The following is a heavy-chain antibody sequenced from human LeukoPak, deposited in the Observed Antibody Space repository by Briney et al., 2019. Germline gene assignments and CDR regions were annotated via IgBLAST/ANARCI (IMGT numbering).Heavy chain of an antibody. D-gene: IGHD3-3*01. CDR3: ARVSASYYDFWSGYYYFDY. CDR2: IYHSGST. CDR1: GYSISSGYY. V-gene: IGHV4-38-2*02. J-gene: IGHJ4*02. Sequence: PSETLSLTCTVSGYSISSGYYWGWIRQPPGKGLEWIGSIYHSGSTYYNPSLKSRVTISVDTSKNQFSLKLSSVTAADTAVYYCARVSASYYDFWSGYYYFDYWGQGTLVTVSS.